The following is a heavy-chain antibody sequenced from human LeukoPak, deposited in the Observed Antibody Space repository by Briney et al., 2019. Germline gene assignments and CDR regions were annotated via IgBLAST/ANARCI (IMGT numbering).Heavy chain of an antibody. Sequence: GGSLSLSCAASGLTFSNYAMSWFRQAPGKGLEWVSGITSGFTPHYADSVKGRFTISRDNSKNTFHLQMNGLRAEDTAVYYCAKDYSDSRVGDVFLEYWGQGTLVTVSS. D-gene: IGHD1-26*01. CDR2: ITSGFTP. CDR1: GLTFSNYA. CDR3: AKDYSDSRVGDVFLEY. V-gene: IGHV3-23*01. J-gene: IGHJ4*02.